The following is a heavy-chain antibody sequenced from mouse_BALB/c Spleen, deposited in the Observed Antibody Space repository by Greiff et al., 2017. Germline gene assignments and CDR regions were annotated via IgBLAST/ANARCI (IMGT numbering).Heavy chain of an antibody. CDR2: IDPSDSET. J-gene: IGHJ2*01. D-gene: IGHD2-1*01. V-gene: IGHV1S126*01. Sequence: QVQLKQSGPQLVRPGASVKISCKASGYSFTSYWMHWVKQRPGQGLEWIGMIDPSDSETRLNQKFKDKATLTVDKSSSTAYMHLSSPTSEDSAVYYCARVGYYGNYGYWGQGTTLTVSS. CDR1: GYSFTSYW. CDR3: ARVGYYGNYGY.